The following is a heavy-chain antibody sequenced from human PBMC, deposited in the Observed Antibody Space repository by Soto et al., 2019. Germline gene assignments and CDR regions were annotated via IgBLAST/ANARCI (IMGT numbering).Heavy chain of an antibody. V-gene: IGHV1-69*02. D-gene: IGHD6-19*01. CDR2: IIPILDIA. CDR1: GGTFSRYT. CDR3: ARGESDGWPFGVDY. Sequence: SVKVSCKASGGTFSRYTITWVRQAPGQGLEWMGRIIPILDIANYAQKFQGKVTITADKSTSTTYMELSSLRFDDTAVYFCARGESDGWPFGVDYWGQGTLVTVSS. J-gene: IGHJ4*02.